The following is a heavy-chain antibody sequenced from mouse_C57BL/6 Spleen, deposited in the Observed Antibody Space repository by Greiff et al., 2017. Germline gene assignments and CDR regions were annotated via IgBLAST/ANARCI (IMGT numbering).Heavy chain of an antibody. CDR3: ARGGFDY. V-gene: IGHV5-16*01. CDR1: GFTFSDYY. Sequence: EVQLQESEGGLVQPGSSMKLSCTASGFTFSDYYMAWVRQVPEKGLEWVANINYDGSSTYYLDSLKSRFIISRDNAKNILYLQMSSLKSEDTATYYCARGGFDYWGQGTTLTVSS. CDR2: INYDGSST. J-gene: IGHJ2*01.